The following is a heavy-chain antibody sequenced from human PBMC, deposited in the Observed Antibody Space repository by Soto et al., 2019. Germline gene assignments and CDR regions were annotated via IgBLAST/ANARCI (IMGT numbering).Heavy chain of an antibody. CDR3: ARVSDYDTSGYYDAFDI. CDR2: INYSGST. CDR1: GGSISSGDYY. J-gene: IGHJ3*02. Sequence: QVQLQESGPGLVKPSQTLSLTCTVSGGSISSGDYYWSWIRQSPGKGLEWIGYINYSGSTYYNPSLKSRVNISVDTSKNQFSLRLSSVTAADTAVYYCARVSDYDTSGYYDAFDIWGQGTMVTVSS. D-gene: IGHD3-22*01. V-gene: IGHV4-30-4*01.